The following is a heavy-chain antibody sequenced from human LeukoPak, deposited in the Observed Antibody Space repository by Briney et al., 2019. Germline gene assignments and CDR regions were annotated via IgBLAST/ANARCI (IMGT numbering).Heavy chain of an antibody. V-gene: IGHV4-34*01. Sequence: SETLSLTCAVYGGSFSGYYWSWIRQPPGKGLEWIGEINHSGSTNYNPSLKSRVTISVDTSKNQFSLKLSSVTAADTAVYYCARAESIYYDSSGYYYSEEHLKFDYWGQGTLVTVSS. CDR2: INHSGST. CDR3: ARAESIYYDSSGYYYSEEHLKFDY. CDR1: GGSFSGYY. J-gene: IGHJ4*02. D-gene: IGHD3-22*01.